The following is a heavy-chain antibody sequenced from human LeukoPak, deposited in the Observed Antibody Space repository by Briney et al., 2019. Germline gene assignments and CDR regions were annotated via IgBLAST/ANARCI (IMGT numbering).Heavy chain of an antibody. J-gene: IGHJ4*02. V-gene: IGHV1-2*02. Sequence: GASVKVSCKASGYTFTGYYMHWVRQAPGQGLEWMGWINPNSGGTNYAQKFQGRVTMTRDTSISTAYMELSRLRSDDTAVYYCARPECCSSTSCPIDYWGQGTLVTVSS. CDR1: GYTFTGYY. CDR3: ARPECCSSTSCPIDY. CDR2: INPNSGGT. D-gene: IGHD2-2*01.